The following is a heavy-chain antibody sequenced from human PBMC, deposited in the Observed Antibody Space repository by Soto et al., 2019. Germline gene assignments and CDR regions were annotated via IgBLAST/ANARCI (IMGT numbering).Heavy chain of an antibody. Sequence: GGSLRLSCAASGFTVSSNYMSWVRQAPGKGLEWVSVIYSGGSTYYADSVKGRFTISRDNSKNTLYLQMNSLRAEDTAVYYCAKDRDYYDSSGYYPYYYGMDVWGQGTTVTVSS. CDR1: GFTVSSNY. CDR2: IYSGGST. D-gene: IGHD3-22*01. CDR3: AKDRDYYDSSGYYPYYYGMDV. J-gene: IGHJ6*02. V-gene: IGHV3-53*05.